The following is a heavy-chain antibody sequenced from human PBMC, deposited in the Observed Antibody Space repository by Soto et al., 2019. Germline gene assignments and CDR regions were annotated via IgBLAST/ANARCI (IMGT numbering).Heavy chain of an antibody. V-gene: IGHV1-69*02. CDR2: IIPILGIA. J-gene: IGHJ5*02. CDR3: ARSGSLTMVRGVTNNWFDP. D-gene: IGHD3-10*01. CDR1: GGTFSSYT. Sequence: QVQLVQSGAEVKKPGSSVKVSCKASGGTFSSYTISWVRQAPGQGLEWMGRIIPILGIANYAQKFRGRVTITADKSTSTAYMELSSLRSEDTDVYYCARSGSLTMVRGVTNNWFDPWGQGTLVTVSS.